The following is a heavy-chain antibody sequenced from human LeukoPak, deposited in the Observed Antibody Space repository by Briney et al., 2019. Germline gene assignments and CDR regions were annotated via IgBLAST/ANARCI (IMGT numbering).Heavy chain of an antibody. Sequence: GGSLRLSCAASGFTFSGSAMHWVRQASGKGLEWVGRIRSKANSYATAYAASVEGRFTIYRDDSKNTAYLQMNSLKAEDTSDYASTSMSFSTGQVAYWRQGTLVTVSS. V-gene: IGHV3-73*01. D-gene: IGHD3-10*02. CDR2: IRSKANSYAT. J-gene: IGHJ4*02. CDR1: GFTFSGSA. CDR3: TSMSFSTGQVAY.